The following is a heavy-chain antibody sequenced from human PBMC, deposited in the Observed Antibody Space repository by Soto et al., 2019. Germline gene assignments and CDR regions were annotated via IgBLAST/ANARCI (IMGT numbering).Heavy chain of an antibody. Sequence: QEQLVESGGGVVQPGRSLRLSCVASGFTFRSYGMHWVRQALGKGLEWVAVMSDDESKKYYADSVKGRFTISRDNSKNTLFLQMDTLISEDTAVYYCARTAGGRVRGALDIWGQGTMVTVSS. CDR3: ARTAGGRVRGALDI. CDR1: GFTFRSYG. CDR2: MSDDESKK. V-gene: IGHV3-30-3*01. J-gene: IGHJ3*02. D-gene: IGHD6-13*01.